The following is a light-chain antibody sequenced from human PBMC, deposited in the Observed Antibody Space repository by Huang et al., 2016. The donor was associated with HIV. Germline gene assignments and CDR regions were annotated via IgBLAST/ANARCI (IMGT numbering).Light chain of an antibody. J-gene: IGKJ5*01. CDR3: QQYNYWPIT. V-gene: IGKV3-15*01. Sequence: EVVMTQSPATLSVSPGERATLSCRASQSLGTNLAWYQQRPGQAPSLLIYGASTRAPGLPPKFSGSGSGIEFTLTISSLQSEDFAIYYCQQYNYWPITFGQGTRLEIK. CDR2: GAS. CDR1: QSLGTN.